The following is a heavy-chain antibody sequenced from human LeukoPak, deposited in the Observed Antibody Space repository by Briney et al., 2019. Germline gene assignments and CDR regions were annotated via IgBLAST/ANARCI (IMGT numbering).Heavy chain of an antibody. J-gene: IGHJ4*02. V-gene: IGHV1-69*13. CDR3: ARTMTTLTTHGELDF. Sequence: SVKVSCRASGGTFSSYAISWVRQAPGQGLEWMGGIIPIFGTANYAQKFQGRVTITADESTSTAYMELRNLSSDDTAVYYCARTMTTLTTHGELDFWGQGTLVTVSS. D-gene: IGHD4-17*01. CDR2: IIPIFGTA. CDR1: GGTFSSYA.